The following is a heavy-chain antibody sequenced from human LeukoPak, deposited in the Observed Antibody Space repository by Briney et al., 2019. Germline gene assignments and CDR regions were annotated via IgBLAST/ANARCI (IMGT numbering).Heavy chain of an antibody. Sequence: PSETLSLTCTVSGGSISSSSYYWGWIRQPPGKGLEWIGSIYYSGSTYYNPSLKSRVTISVDTSKNQFSLKLSSVTAADTAVYYCARDRCCSRNDAFDIWGQGTMVTVSS. CDR3: ARDRCCSRNDAFDI. V-gene: IGHV4-39*07. D-gene: IGHD2-2*01. J-gene: IGHJ3*02. CDR1: GGSISSSSYY. CDR2: IYYSGST.